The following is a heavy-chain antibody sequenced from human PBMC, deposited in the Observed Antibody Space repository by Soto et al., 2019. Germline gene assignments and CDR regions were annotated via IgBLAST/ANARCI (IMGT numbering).Heavy chain of an antibody. Sequence: PGGSLRLSCGASGFTFSSYGMHWVRQAPGKGLEWVAFLWYDGRNENYTDSVKGRFTISRDNSKNTLYLQMNSLRADDTAVYYCARGTATDGLDSWGQGTLVTVSS. V-gene: IGHV3-33*01. CDR1: GFTFSSYG. D-gene: IGHD2-21*02. J-gene: IGHJ5*01. CDR3: ARGTATDGLDS. CDR2: LWYDGRNE.